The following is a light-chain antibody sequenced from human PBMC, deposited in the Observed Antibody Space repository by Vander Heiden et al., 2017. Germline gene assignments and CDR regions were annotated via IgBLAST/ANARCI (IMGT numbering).Light chain of an antibody. CDR2: DAS. CDR1: QDISKY. J-gene: IGKJ4*01. V-gene: IGKV1-33*01. CDR3: QQDDNLLT. Sequence: DIQLTQSPSSLPASVGDRVTITCQASQDISKYLNWYQEKPGKAPKLLIYDASTLETGVPSRLSGSGSGTDFTFTISSLQPEDLATYYWQQDDNLLTFGGGTKVEIK.